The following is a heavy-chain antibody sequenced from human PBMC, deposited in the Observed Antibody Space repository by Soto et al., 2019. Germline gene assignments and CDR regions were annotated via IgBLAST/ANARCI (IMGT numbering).Heavy chain of an antibody. V-gene: IGHV3-23*01. J-gene: IGHJ4*02. CDR3: AKDLDGYSYGYYFDY. CDR2: ISGSGGST. Sequence: EVQLLESGGGLVQPGGSLRLSCAASGFTFSSYAMSWVRQAPGKGLEWVSAISGSGGSTYYADSVKGRFTISRDNSKNTLYLQMNSLSAEDTAVYYCAKDLDGYSYGYYFDYWGQGTLVTVSS. D-gene: IGHD5-18*01. CDR1: GFTFSSYA.